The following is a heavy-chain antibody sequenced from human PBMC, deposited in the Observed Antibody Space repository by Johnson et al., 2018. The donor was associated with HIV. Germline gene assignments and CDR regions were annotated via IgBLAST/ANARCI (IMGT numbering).Heavy chain of an antibody. V-gene: IGHV3-23*04. CDR3: ARDGLAGDAFDI. CDR1: GFTFSSYA. CDR2: ISGSGGSK. J-gene: IGHJ3*02. D-gene: IGHD6-19*01. Sequence: VQLVESGGGVVQPGRSLRLSCAASGFTFSSYAMRWVRQAPGKGLEWVPAISGSGGSKYYADSVKGRVTISRDNSKNTLYLQMNSLRAEDTAVYYCARDGLAGDAFDIWGQGTMVTVSS.